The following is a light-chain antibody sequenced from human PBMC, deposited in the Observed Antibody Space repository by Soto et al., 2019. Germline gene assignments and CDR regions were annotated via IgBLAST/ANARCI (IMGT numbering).Light chain of an antibody. Sequence: QSALTQPASVSGSPGQSITISCTGTSGDVGAYNYVSWFQQHPGKAPKLMIYEVSNRPSGVSNRFSGSKSGNTASLTISGLQAEDEADYYCSSYTRSNTVVFGGGTKLTVL. CDR3: SSYTRSNTVV. CDR2: EVS. J-gene: IGLJ2*01. V-gene: IGLV2-14*01. CDR1: SGDVGAYNY.